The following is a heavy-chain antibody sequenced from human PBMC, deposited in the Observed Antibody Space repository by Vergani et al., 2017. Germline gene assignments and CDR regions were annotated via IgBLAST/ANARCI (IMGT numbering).Heavy chain of an antibody. CDR2: ISTSSTYI. V-gene: IGHV3-21*01. CDR1: GFTFSSYS. Sequence: EVQLVESGGGLVKPGGSLRLSCAASGFTFSSYSMNWVRQAPGKGLEWVSSISTSSTYIYYADSVKGRFTISRDNAKNSLYLQMNSLRAEDTAVYYCARDNSYGSGFGDVWGQGTLVTVSS. CDR3: ARDNSYGSGFGDV. D-gene: IGHD3-10*01. J-gene: IGHJ4*02.